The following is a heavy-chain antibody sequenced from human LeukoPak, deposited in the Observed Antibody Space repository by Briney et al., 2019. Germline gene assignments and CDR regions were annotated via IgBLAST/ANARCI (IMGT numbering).Heavy chain of an antibody. CDR3: ARHEGYGSGSDAFDI. V-gene: IGHV4-34*01. J-gene: IGHJ3*02. Sequence: SETLSLTCAVYGGSFSGYYWSWIRQPPGKGLERIGEINHSGSTNYNPSLKSRVTISVDTSKNQFSLKLSSVTAADTAVYYCARHEGYGSGSDAFDIWGQGTMVTVSS. CDR2: INHSGST. D-gene: IGHD3-10*01. CDR1: GGSFSGYY.